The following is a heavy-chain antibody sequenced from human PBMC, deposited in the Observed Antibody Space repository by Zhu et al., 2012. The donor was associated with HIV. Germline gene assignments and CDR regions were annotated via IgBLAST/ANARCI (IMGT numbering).Heavy chain of an antibody. D-gene: IGHD6-19*01. Sequence: QVQLQESGPGLVKPSETLSLTCTVSGGSISSYYWSWIRQPPGKGLEWIGYIYTSGSTNYNPSLKSRVTISVDTSKNQFSLKLSSVTAADTAVYHCARDRGIAVAGSYYYGMDVWDQGP. CDR1: GGSISSYY. V-gene: IGHV4-4*09. J-gene: IGHJ6*02. CDR2: IYTSGST. CDR3: ARDRGIAVAGSYYYGMDV.